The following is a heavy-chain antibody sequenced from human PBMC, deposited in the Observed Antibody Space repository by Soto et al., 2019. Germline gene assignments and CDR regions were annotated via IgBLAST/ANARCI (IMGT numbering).Heavy chain of an antibody. CDR3: ATTPPDYAYYYYYGMDV. CDR2: FDPEDGET. CDR1: GYTLTELS. V-gene: IGHV1-24*01. J-gene: IGHJ6*02. D-gene: IGHD4-17*01. Sequence: ASVKVSCKVSGYTLTELSMHWVRQAPGKGLEWMGGFDPEDGETIYAQKFQGRVTMTEDTSTDTAYMELSSLRSEDTAVYYCATTPPDYAYYYYYGMDVWGQGTTVTVSS.